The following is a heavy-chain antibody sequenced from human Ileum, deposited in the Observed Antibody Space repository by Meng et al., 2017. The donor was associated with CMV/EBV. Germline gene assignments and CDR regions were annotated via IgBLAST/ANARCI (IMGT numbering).Heavy chain of an antibody. CDR2: VYSTGST. Sequence: VQLQESGPGLVKPSETLSLTCSVSGGSISSYYWSWIRQAPGRGLEWIGYVYSTGSTNYSPSLRSRVTISVDTSRNQFSLKVDSVTAADTAVYYCARFRIAALGNLFDPWGHGTLVTVSS. CDR1: GGSISSYY. V-gene: IGHV4-59*08. D-gene: IGHD6-13*01. CDR3: ARFRIAALGNLFDP. J-gene: IGHJ5*02.